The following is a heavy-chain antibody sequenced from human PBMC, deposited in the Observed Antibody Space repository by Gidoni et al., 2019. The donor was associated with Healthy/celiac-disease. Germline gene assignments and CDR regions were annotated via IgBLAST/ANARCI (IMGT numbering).Heavy chain of an antibody. CDR3: ASGQERGSGYDLEFWFDP. CDR2: IYYSGST. V-gene: IGHV4-59*01. J-gene: IGHJ5*02. D-gene: IGHD5-12*01. Sequence: QVQLQESGPGLVKPSETLSLTCTVSGGSISSYYWSWIRQPPGKGLEWIGYIYYSGSTNYNPSLKSRGTISVDTSKNQFSLKLSSVTAADTAVYYCASGQERGSGYDLEFWFDPWGQGTLVTVSS. CDR1: GGSISSYY.